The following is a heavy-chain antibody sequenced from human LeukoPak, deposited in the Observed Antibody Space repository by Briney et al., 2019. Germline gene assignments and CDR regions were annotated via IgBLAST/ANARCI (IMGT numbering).Heavy chain of an antibody. CDR2: ISGSGDVT. CDR1: GFTFRNYA. Sequence: PGGSLRLSCAASGFTFRNYAMSWVRQAPGEGLEWVSAISGSGDVTYYADPVKGRFTIYRDNAKNTLYLQMNSLRAEDTAIYYCARDRSWDSSTYYSEYFLHWGQGPLVSVSA. CDR3: ARDRSWDSSTYYSEYFLH. D-gene: IGHD2-2*01. J-gene: IGHJ1*01. V-gene: IGHV3-23*01.